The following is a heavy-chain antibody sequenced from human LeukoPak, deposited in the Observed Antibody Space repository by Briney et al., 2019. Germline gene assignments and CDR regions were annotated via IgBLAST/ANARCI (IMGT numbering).Heavy chain of an antibody. V-gene: IGHV3-11*04. CDR3: ARVGGITVKDAFDI. Sequence: PGGSLRLSCAASGFTFSDYYMSWIRQAPGKGLEWVSYISSSSSTIYYADSVKGRFTISRDNAKNSLYLQMNSLRAEDTAVYYCARVGGITVKDAFDIWGQGTMVTVSS. CDR2: ISSSSSTI. J-gene: IGHJ3*02. D-gene: IGHD4-17*01. CDR1: GFTFSDYY.